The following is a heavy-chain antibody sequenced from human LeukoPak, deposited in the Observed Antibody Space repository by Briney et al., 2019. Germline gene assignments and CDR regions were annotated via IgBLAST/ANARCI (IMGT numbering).Heavy chain of an antibody. CDR2: ISGSGSNT. D-gene: IGHD2-8*02. Sequence: GGSLRLSCAASGFTFSSYAMSWVRQAPGKGMEWVSGISGSGSNTYYADSVKGRFTTSRDTSKNTLYLQMNSLRAEDTAVYFCAKSGVGGVKYYFDYWGQGTLVTVSS. V-gene: IGHV3-23*01. CDR3: AKSGVGGVKYYFDY. J-gene: IGHJ4*02. CDR1: GFTFSSYA.